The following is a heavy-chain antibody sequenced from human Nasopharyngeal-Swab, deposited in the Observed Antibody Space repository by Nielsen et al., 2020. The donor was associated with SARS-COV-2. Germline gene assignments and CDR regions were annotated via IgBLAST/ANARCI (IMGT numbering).Heavy chain of an antibody. CDR1: GFTFSSYA. CDR2: ISGSGGST. V-gene: IGHV3-23*01. J-gene: IGHJ6*02. CDR3: AKNRVYYYYGMDV. D-gene: IGHD2/OR15-2a*01. Sequence: GGSLRPSCAASGFTFSSYAMSWVRQAPGKGLEWVSAISGSGGSTYYADSVKGRFTISRDNSKNTLYLQMNSLRAEDTAVYYCAKNRVYYYYGMDVWGQGTTVTVSS.